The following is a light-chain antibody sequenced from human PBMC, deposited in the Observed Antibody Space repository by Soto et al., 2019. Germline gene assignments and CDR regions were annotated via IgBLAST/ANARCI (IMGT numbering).Light chain of an antibody. CDR1: QSISNW. V-gene: IGKV1-5*03. J-gene: IGKJ2*01. CDR3: QQYDRFPYT. CDR2: KAS. Sequence: DIPMTQSPSTLSASVGDTVTITCRASQSISNWLAWYQQKPGQAPQLLIHKASTLESGVPSRFSGSGSGTEFTLTISSLQPDDFATFYCQQYDRFPYTFGQGTNLEIK.